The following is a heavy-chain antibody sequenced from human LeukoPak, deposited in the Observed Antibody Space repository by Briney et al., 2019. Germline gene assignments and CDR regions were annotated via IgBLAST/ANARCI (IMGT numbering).Heavy chain of an antibody. CDR2: INPNSGGT. J-gene: IGHJ5*02. CDR1: GGTFSSYA. D-gene: IGHD1-26*01. CDR3: AREFIPTSLPSTFDP. Sequence: ASVKASCKASGGTFSSYAISWVRQAPGQGLEWMGWINPNSGGTNYAQKFQGRATMTRDTSISTAYMELSRLRSDDTAVYYCAREFIPTSLPSTFDPWGQGTLVTVSS. V-gene: IGHV1-2*02.